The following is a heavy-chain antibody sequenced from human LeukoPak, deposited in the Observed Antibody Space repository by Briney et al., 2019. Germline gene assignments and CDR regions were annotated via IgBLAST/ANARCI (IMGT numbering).Heavy chain of an antibody. Sequence: PSETLSLTCTVSGYSISSGYYWGWIRQPPGKGLEWIGSIYHSGSTYYNPSLKSRVTISVDTPKNQFSLKPSSVTAADTAVYYCARDSSWYEVDYWGQGTLVTVSS. CDR1: GYSISSGYY. J-gene: IGHJ4*02. CDR2: IYHSGST. V-gene: IGHV4-38-2*02. D-gene: IGHD6-13*01. CDR3: ARDSSWYEVDY.